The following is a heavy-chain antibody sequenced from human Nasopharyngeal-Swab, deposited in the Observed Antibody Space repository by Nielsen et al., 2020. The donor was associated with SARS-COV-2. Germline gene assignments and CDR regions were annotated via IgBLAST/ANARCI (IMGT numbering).Heavy chain of an antibody. Sequence: ASVKVSCKASGYTFTSYYMHWVRQAPGQGLEWMGIINPSGGSTSYAQKFQGRVTMTRDTSTSTVYMELSSLRSEDTAVYYCARKSLGYSSGWLVAFDIRGQGTMVTVSS. V-gene: IGHV1-46*01. CDR3: ARKSLGYSSGWLVAFDI. D-gene: IGHD6-19*01. J-gene: IGHJ3*02. CDR2: INPSGGST. CDR1: GYTFTSYY.